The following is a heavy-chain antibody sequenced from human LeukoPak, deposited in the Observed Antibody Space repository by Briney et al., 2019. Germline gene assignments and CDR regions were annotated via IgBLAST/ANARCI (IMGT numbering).Heavy chain of an antibody. CDR2: IYYSGST. V-gene: IGHV4-31*03. J-gene: IGHJ6*02. D-gene: IGHD2-2*01. CDR3: ARKVSNYYYYYGMDV. CDR1: GGSISSGGYY. Sequence: SQTLSLTCTVSGGSISSGGYYWSWIRQHPGKGLEWIGYIYYSGSTYYNPSLKSRVTRSVDTSKNQVSLKLSSVTAADTAVYYCARKVSNYYYYYGMDVWGQGTTVTVSS.